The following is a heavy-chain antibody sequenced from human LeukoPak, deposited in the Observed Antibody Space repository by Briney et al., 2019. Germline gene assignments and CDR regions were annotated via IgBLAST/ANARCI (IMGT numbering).Heavy chain of an antibody. J-gene: IGHJ5*02. CDR2: ISAQHGQT. CDR1: GYSENFYG. CDR3: AAAVWGYCSGGNCNH. Sequence: ASVKVSCKTSGYSENFYGITWVRQVAGQGLEWMGWISAQHGQTEYAPNSQDRVTMTTDTYTNTAYMELRSLRSDDTAVYYCAAAVWGYCSGGNCNHWGQGTLVTVSS. D-gene: IGHD2-15*01. V-gene: IGHV1-18*01.